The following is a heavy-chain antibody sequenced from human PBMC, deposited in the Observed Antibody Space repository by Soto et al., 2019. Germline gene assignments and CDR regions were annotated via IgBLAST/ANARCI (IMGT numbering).Heavy chain of an antibody. Sequence: QVQLVQSGAEVKKPGASVKVSCKASGYTFTDYGISWVRQAPGQGLEWVGWISANNGNTNYAQKLQGRGTLTRDTSTSTVYMELRSLRPDDTAVYYCARYEGSGGRVAPLTYWGQGTLVAVSS. CDR1: GYTFTDYG. CDR2: ISANNGNT. CDR3: ARYEGSGGRVAPLTY. J-gene: IGHJ4*02. D-gene: IGHD3-10*01. V-gene: IGHV1-18*01.